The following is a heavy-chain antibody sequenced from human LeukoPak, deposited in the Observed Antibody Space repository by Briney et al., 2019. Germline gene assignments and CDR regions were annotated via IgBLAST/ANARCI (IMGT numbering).Heavy chain of an antibody. V-gene: IGHV4-59*08. CDR2: ISYNGIT. Sequence: PSETLSLTCTVSGGSISEYYWSWIRPPPGKGLEWIAYISYNGITNYNPSLKSRVTISVDTSKNQFSLKLSSVTAADTAVYHCARHRSGDYDYWGQGTLVTVSS. J-gene: IGHJ4*02. CDR1: GGSISEYY. CDR3: ARHRSGDYDY.